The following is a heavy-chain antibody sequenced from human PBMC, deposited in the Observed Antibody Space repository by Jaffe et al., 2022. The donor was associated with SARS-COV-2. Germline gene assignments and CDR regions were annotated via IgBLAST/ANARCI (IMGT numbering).Heavy chain of an antibody. Sequence: EVQLVESGGGLVQPGGSLRLSCAASGFTFSNYWMSWVRQAPGKGLEWVANIKQDGSDYTYVDPVKGRFTISRDNAKNSLYLQMNSLRAEDTAVYYCSRDHAAVPGGDYWGQGTLVTVSS. CDR1: GFTFSNYW. CDR3: SRDHAAVPGGDY. V-gene: IGHV3-7*01. D-gene: IGHD6-13*01. J-gene: IGHJ4*02. CDR2: IKQDGSDY.